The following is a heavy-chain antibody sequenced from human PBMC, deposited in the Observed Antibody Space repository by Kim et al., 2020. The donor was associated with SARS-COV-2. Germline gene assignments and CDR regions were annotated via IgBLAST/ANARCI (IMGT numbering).Heavy chain of an antibody. Sequence: SVKVSCKASGGTFSSYAISWVRQAPGQGLEWMGRIIPILGIANYAQKFQGRVTITADKSTSTAYMELSSLRSEDTAVYYCARSQLLWFGELTPHYYYRMDVWGQGTTVTVSS. CDR2: IIPILGIA. J-gene: IGHJ6*02. CDR1: GGTFSSYA. V-gene: IGHV1-69*04. CDR3: ARSQLLWFGELTPHYYYRMDV. D-gene: IGHD3-10*01.